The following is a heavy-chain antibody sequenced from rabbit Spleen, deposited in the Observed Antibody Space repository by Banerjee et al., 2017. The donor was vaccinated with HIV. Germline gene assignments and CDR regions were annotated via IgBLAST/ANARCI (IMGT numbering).Heavy chain of an antibody. J-gene: IGHJ6*01. CDR2: IDSGSSGFS. V-gene: IGHV1S40*01. CDR3: ARDSGSSFSSYGMDL. D-gene: IGHD8-1*01. CDR1: GVSFSSNYY. Sequence: QSLEESGGDLVKPGASLTLTCTASGVSFSSNYYMCWVRQAPGKGLEWIACIDSGSSGFSYFASWAKDRFTISKTSSTTVTLQMTSLTAADTATYFCARDSGSSFSSYGMDLWGQGTLVTVS.